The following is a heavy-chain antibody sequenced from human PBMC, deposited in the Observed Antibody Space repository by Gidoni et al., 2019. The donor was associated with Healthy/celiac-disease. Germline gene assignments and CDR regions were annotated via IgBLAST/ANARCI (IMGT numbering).Heavy chain of an antibody. D-gene: IGHD5-18*01. J-gene: IGHJ4*02. CDR2: IYYSGCT. V-gene: IGHV4-39*01. CDR3: ARRMIQLWWG. Sequence: QLQLQESGPGLVKPSETLSLTCTVSGGSISSSSYYWAWIRQPPGEGLEWIGSIYYSGCTYYNPALKSRVTISVDTYKNQFSLKLSSVTAADTAVYYCARRMIQLWWGWGQGTLVTVSS. CDR1: GGSISSSSYY.